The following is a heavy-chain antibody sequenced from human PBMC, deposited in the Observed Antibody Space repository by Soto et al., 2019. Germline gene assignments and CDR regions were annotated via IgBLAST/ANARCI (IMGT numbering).Heavy chain of an antibody. CDR3: ARDLEKRAGSVAVGY. V-gene: IGHV1-2*02. J-gene: IGHJ4*02. CDR1: GDTFTANY. CDR2: INPKSGGT. Sequence: AASVKVSCKASGDTFTANYIHWGRQAPGQGFKWMGWINPKSGGTKYPQKCQRRVTMTRDTSLSTVYMTLTRLRSDDTAVYYCARDLEKRAGSVAVGYCGPGTRVTVSS. D-gene: IGHD3-10*01.